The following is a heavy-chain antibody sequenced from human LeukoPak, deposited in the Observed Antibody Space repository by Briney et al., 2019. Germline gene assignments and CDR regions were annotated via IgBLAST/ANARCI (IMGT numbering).Heavy chain of an antibody. J-gene: IGHJ5*02. CDR1: GGSISGYY. Sequence: SETLSLTCTVSGGSISGYYWSWIRQPPGKGLEWIGEINHSGSTNYNPSLKSRVTISVDTSKNQFSLKLSSVTAADTAVYYCARSGLRYFDWLLTGNWFDPWGQGTLVTVSS. D-gene: IGHD3-9*01. V-gene: IGHV4-34*01. CDR3: ARSGLRYFDWLLTGNWFDP. CDR2: INHSGST.